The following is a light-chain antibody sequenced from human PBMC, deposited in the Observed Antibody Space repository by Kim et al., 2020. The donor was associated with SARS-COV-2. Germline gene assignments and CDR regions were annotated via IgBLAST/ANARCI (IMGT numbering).Light chain of an antibody. CDR1: KLGDKY. CDR3: QAWVSSTAR. J-gene: IGLJ2*01. CDR2: QDN. Sequence: SYELTQPPSVSVSPGQTVSITCSGDKLGDKYTCWYQQKPGQSPVLVIYQDNKRPVGIPERFSGSNSGNTATLTISGTQAMDEADYYCQAWVSSTARVGGGTQLTVL. V-gene: IGLV3-1*01.